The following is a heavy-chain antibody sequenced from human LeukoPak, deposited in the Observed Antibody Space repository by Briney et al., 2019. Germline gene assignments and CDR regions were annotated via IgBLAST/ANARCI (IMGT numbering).Heavy chain of an antibody. V-gene: IGHV3-74*01. Sequence: GSLRLSCAASGFTFSSYWMHWVRQAPGKGLVWVSRITNDGSSTSHADSVKGRFTISRDNAKNTLYLQMNSLRAEDTAVYYCAREGDYGDYFDCWGQGTLVTVSS. CDR1: GFTFSSYW. J-gene: IGHJ4*02. CDR2: ITNDGSST. CDR3: AREGDYGDYFDC. D-gene: IGHD4-17*01.